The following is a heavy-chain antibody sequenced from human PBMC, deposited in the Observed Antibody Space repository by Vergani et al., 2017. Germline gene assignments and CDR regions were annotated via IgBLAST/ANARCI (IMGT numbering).Heavy chain of an antibody. CDR3: ARGDYGILTDYRY. CDR2: INPSGGHT. D-gene: IGHD3-9*01. CDR1: GYTFSNYY. Sequence: QVQVVQSVAEVKKSGASVKVSCKTSGYTFSNYYMHWVRQAPGQGLEWMGIINPSGGHTNYAQKFQGRVTMTRDTSTSTVYMELSSLRSEETAIYYCARGDYGILTDYRYWGQGTLVTVSA. V-gene: IGHV1-46*03. J-gene: IGHJ4*02.